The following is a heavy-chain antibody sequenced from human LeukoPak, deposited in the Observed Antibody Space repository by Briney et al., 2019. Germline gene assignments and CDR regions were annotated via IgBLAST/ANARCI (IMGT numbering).Heavy chain of an antibody. CDR2: IYYSGST. CDR1: GGSISSYY. CDR3: ARAWDYDFWSGYLEYYFDY. V-gene: IGHV4-59*01. Sequence: SETLSLTCTVSGGSISSYYWSWLRQPPGKGLEWTGYIYYSGSTNYNPSLTSRVTISVDTSKNQFSLKLSSVTAADTAVYYCARAWDYDFWSGYLEYYFDYWGQGTLVTVSS. D-gene: IGHD3-3*01. J-gene: IGHJ4*02.